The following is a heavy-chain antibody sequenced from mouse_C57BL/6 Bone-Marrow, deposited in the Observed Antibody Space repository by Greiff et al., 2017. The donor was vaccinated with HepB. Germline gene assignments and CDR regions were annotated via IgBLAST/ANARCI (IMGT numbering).Heavy chain of an antibody. CDR3: ARGHYYGSTYWYFDV. CDR1: GYTFTNYW. J-gene: IGHJ1*03. D-gene: IGHD1-1*01. CDR2: IYPGGGYT. V-gene: IGHV1-63*01. Sequence: QVQLKQSGAELVRPGTSVKMSCKASGYTFTNYWIGWAKQRPGHGLEWIGDIYPGGGYTNYNEKFKGKATLTADKSSSTAYMQISSLTSEDSAIYYCARGHYYGSTYWYFDVWGTGTTVTVSS.